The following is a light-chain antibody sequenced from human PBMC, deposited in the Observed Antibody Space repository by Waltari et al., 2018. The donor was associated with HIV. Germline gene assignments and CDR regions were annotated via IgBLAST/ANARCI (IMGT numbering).Light chain of an antibody. Sequence: DIQMAQSTSSLSASVGSRVTITCRAGHDIRASLAWYQLKPGQAPELLVFGTSMLESEVPPRLSGSGSGTTYTLTISSLQPEDSATYYCQHYYTVPYTFGPGTNLEI. J-gene: IGKJ2*01. V-gene: IGKV1-NL1*01. CDR1: HDIRAS. CDR2: GTS. CDR3: QHYYTVPYT.